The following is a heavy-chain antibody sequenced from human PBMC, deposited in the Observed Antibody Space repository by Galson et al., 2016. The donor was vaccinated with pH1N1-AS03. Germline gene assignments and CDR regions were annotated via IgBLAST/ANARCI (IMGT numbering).Heavy chain of an antibody. CDR1: GFTFKIYW. J-gene: IGHJ4*02. Sequence: TLRLSCAASGFTFKIYWMHWVRHAPGKGLVWVSHINGDGTTTNYADSVKGRFTISRDNARNTLYLQMNSLRAEDTAVYFCSTGGTIDCTGDCYPGAYWGQGTLLTVSS. D-gene: IGHD2-21*02. CDR2: INGDGTTT. V-gene: IGHV3-74*01. CDR3: STGGTIDCTGDCYPGAY.